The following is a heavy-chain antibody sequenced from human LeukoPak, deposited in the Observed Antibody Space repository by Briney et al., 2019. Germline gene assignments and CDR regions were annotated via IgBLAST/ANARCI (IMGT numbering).Heavy chain of an antibody. V-gene: IGHV4-59*01. D-gene: IGHD6-6*01. Sequence: PSETLSLTCTVSGGSLSSYYWTWIRQPPGKGLEWIGHIYYSGSTNYSPSLKSRVTISVDTSKNQFSLKLSSVTAADTAVYYCARLSSLANIAARGRTWLDPWGQGSLVTVSS. J-gene: IGHJ5*02. CDR3: ARLSSLANIAARGRTWLDP. CDR2: IYYSGST. CDR1: GGSLSSYY.